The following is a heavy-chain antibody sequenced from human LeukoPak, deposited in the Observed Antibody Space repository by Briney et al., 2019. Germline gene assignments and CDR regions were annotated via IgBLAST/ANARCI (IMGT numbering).Heavy chain of an antibody. Sequence: PGGSLRVSCAASGFTVSSNYMSWVRQAPGKGLEWVSVIYSGGSTYYADSVKGRFTISRDNSKNTLYLQMNSLRAEDTAVYYCARVRSVTTGVYYYYGMDVWGQGTTVTVSS. CDR1: GFTVSSNY. V-gene: IGHV3-66*01. CDR3: ARVRSVTTGVYYYYGMDV. D-gene: IGHD4-23*01. CDR2: IYSGGST. J-gene: IGHJ6*02.